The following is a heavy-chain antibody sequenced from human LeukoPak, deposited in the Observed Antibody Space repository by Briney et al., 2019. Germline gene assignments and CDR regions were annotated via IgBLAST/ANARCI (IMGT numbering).Heavy chain of an antibody. V-gene: IGHV3-7*01. J-gene: IGHJ6*03. CDR3: ARTGTGFNNYYYYYMDV. CDR2: IKQDGSEK. CDR1: GFTFSSYW. Sequence: GGSLRLSCAASGFTFSSYWMSWVRQAPGKGLEWVANIKQDGSEKYYVDSVKGRFTISRDNAKNSLYLQMNSLRAEDTAVYYCARTGTGFNNYYYYYMDVWAKGPRSPSP. D-gene: IGHD1/OR15-1a*01.